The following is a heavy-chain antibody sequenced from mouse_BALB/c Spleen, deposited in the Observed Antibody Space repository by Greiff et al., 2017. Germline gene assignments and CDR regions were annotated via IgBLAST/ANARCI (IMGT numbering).Heavy chain of an antibody. Sequence: QVQLQQSGAELVRPGASVTLSCKASGYTFTDYEMHWVKQTPVPGLEWIGAIDPETGGTAYNQKFKGKATLTADKSSSTAYMELRSLTSEDSAVYYCTRLWLTGTYFDYWGQGTTLTVSS. CDR1: GYTFTDYE. CDR3: TRLWLTGTYFDY. D-gene: IGHD4-1*01. CDR2: IDPETGGT. J-gene: IGHJ2*01. V-gene: IGHV1-15*01.